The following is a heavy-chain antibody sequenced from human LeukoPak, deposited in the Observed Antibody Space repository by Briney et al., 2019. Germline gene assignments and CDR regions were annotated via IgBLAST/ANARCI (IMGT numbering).Heavy chain of an antibody. V-gene: IGHV3-48*03. J-gene: IGHJ4*02. CDR2: INSGSGTNI. Sequence: PGGSLRLSCAASGFSFSSYEMIWVRQAPGKGLEWISYINSGSGTNIFYADSVKGRFTISRDNSRNTLFLQMNTLRVEDTAVYYCAKVLSGNYGTRLDCWGQGTLVIVSS. CDR3: AKVLSGNYGTRLDC. CDR1: GFSFSSYE. D-gene: IGHD1-26*01.